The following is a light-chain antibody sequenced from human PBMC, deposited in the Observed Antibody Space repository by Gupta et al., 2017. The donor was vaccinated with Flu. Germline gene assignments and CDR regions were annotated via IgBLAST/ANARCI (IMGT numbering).Light chain of an antibody. Sequence: QSALTQPRSVSGSPGPSVTISCTGSSSDVGGYNYVSWYQQHPGKAPKLMIYDVSERPSGVTDRFSGSKSGSTASLTISGLQAEDEADYYCCSFAGGPYVFGTGTEVTVL. CDR2: DVS. J-gene: IGLJ1*01. CDR3: CSFAGGPYV. V-gene: IGLV2-11*01. CDR1: SSDVGGYNY.